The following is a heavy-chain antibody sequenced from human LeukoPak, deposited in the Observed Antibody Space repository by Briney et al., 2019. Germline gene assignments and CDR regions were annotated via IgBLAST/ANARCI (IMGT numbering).Heavy chain of an antibody. CDR1: GFSFGDHW. Sequence: PGGSLRLSCAASGFSFGDHWMAWVRQAPGKGLEWVANIEGDGTTKNYVDSVRGRFTISRDNAKNSLFLQMNGLRAEDTAVYYCARRGGSSSRRSPIDYWGQGTLVTVSS. CDR3: ARRGGSSSRRSPIDY. D-gene: IGHD6-6*01. J-gene: IGHJ4*02. CDR2: IEGDGTTK. V-gene: IGHV3-7*01.